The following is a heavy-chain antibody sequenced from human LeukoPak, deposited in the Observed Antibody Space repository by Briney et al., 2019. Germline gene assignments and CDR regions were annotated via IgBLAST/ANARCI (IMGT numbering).Heavy chain of an antibody. CDR3: AKVSHYYYYYYGMDV. CDR2: ISGSGGST. J-gene: IGHJ6*02. Sequence: GGSLRLSCAASGFTFSSYGIHWVRQAPGKGLEWVSAISGSGGSTYYADSVKGRFTISRDNSKNTLYLQMNSLRAEDTAVYYCAKVSHYYYYYYGMDVWGQGTTVTVSS. CDR1: GFTFSSYG. V-gene: IGHV3-23*01.